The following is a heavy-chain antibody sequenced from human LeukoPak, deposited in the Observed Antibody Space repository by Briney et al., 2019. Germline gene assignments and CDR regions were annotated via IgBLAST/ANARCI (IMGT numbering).Heavy chain of an antibody. V-gene: IGHV3-33*01. CDR3: ARDKTTIFDY. J-gene: IGHJ4*02. CDR2: IWYDGSNK. D-gene: IGHD5-12*01. CDR1: GFTFSSYG. Sequence: RRSLRLSCAASGFTFSSYGMHWVRQAPGKGLEWVAVIWYDGSNKYNADSVKGRFTISRDNSKNTLYLQMNSLRAEDTAVYYCARDKTTIFDYWGQGTLVTVSS.